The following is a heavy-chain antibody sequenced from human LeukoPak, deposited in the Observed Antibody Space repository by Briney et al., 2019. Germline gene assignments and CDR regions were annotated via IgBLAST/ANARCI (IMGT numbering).Heavy chain of an antibody. V-gene: IGHV3-33*01. CDR2: IWYDGINK. Sequence: GGSLRLSCAASGFTFRTFGMHWVRQAPGKGLEWVAVIWYDGINKYCADSVKGRFTISRDNSKNTLYLQMNSLRAEDTAVYYCARDYYDSSGQLHAGAHAFDIWGQGTMVTVSS. J-gene: IGHJ3*02. CDR1: GFTFRTFG. CDR3: ARDYYDSSGQLHAGAHAFDI. D-gene: IGHD3-22*01.